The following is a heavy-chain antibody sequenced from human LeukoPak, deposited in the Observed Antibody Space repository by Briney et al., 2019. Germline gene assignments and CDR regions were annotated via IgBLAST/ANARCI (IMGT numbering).Heavy chain of an antibody. V-gene: IGHV3-74*01. CDR3: ARGNFYSGSGSSPLDY. D-gene: IGHD3-10*01. J-gene: IGHJ4*02. CDR1: GFTFSSHG. CDR2: INSDGSRT. Sequence: GGSLRLSCAASGFTFSSHGMNWVRQAPGKGLVWISRINSDGSRTNYVDSAKGRFSISRDNAKNTLFLQMNSLGAEDSAVYYCARGNFYSGSGSSPLDYWGQGTLVTVSS.